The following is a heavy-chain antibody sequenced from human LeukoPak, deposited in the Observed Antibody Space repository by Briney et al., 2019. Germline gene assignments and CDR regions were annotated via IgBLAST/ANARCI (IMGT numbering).Heavy chain of an antibody. J-gene: IGHJ4*02. Sequence: SETLSLTCAVYGGSFSGYYWSWIRQPPGKGLEWIGSIYYSGSTYYNPSLKSRVTISVDTSRNQFSLKLSSVTAADTAVYYCARAPPTTAIDYWGQGTLVTVSS. D-gene: IGHD4-17*01. V-gene: IGHV4-34*01. CDR3: ARAPPTTAIDY. CDR2: IYYSGST. CDR1: GGSFSGYY.